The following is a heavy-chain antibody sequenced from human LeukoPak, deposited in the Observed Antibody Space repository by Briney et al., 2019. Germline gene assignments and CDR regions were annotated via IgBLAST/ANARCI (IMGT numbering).Heavy chain of an antibody. D-gene: IGHD1-26*01. CDR1: GYSFTSHY. J-gene: IGHJ5*02. CDR2: INPSGSST. Sequence: ASVKVSCKASGYSFTSHYMHWVRQAPGQGLEWLGLINPSGSSTLYAQKFQGRVTMTRDMSTTTDYMELSSLRSDDTAVYYCARDNSVGDVAWWFDPWGQGTLVTVSS. CDR3: ARDNSVGDVAWWFDP. V-gene: IGHV1-46*01.